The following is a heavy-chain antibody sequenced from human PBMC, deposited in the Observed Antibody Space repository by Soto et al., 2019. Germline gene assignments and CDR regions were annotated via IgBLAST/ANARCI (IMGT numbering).Heavy chain of an antibody. J-gene: IGHJ5*02. V-gene: IGHV4-34*01. CDR3: ARGLTHAGSGSYYGLRVWFDP. CDR2: INHSGST. CDR1: GGSFSGYY. D-gene: IGHD3-10*01. Sequence: SETLSLTCAVYGGSFSGYYWSWIRQPPGKGLEWIGEINHSGSTNYNPSLKSRVTISVDTSKNQFSLKLSSVTAADTAVYYCARGLTHAGSGSYYGLRVWFDPWGQGTLVTVSS.